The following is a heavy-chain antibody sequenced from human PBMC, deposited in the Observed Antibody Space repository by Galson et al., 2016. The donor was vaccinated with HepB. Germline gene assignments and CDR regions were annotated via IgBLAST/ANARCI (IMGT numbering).Heavy chain of an antibody. Sequence: SLRLSCAASGFTFSNYWMHWVRQVPGKGLVWVSRINTDGDTTRYADSVKGRFTISRDNAKNAFYLQMNSLRDEDTAVYFCARGHHALEVWGQGTAVRVSS. CDR1: GFTFSNYW. CDR2: INTDGDTT. D-gene: IGHD1-14*01. V-gene: IGHV3-74*01. J-gene: IGHJ6*02. CDR3: ARGHHALEV.